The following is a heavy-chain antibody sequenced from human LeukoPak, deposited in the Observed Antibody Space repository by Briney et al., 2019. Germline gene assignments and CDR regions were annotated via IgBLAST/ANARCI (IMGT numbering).Heavy chain of an antibody. J-gene: IGHJ4*02. CDR1: GGSISSGSYY. CDR2: IYTSGST. Sequence: PSETLSLTCTVSGGSISSGSYYWSWIRQPAGKGLEWIGRIYTSGSTNYNPSLKSRVTISVDTSKNQFSLKLSSVTAADTAVYYCARDYYDSSGYYSLALGYWGQGTLVTVSS. D-gene: IGHD3-22*01. CDR3: ARDYYDSSGYYSLALGY. V-gene: IGHV4-61*02.